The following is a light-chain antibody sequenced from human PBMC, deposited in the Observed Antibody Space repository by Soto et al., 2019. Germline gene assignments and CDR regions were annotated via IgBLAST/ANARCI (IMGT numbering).Light chain of an antibody. V-gene: IGLV2-8*01. Sequence: QSALTQPPSASGSPGQSVAISCTGTSSDVGGYNYVSWYQQHPGKAPKLMIYEVNKRPSGVPDRFSGSKSGNTASLTVSGLQAEDEADYYCSSYAGSSNXFGTGTXVTVL. J-gene: IGLJ1*01. CDR3: SSYAGSSNX. CDR1: SSDVGGYNY. CDR2: EVN.